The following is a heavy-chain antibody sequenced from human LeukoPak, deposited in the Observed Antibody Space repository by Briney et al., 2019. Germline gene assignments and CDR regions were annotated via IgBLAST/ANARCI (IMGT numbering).Heavy chain of an antibody. Sequence: GGSLRLSCAASGFAFSRLAMSWVRQAPGKGLEWVATISASGAYYADPVKGRFTISRDNSKNTLYLQMNSLRAGDTAVYYCARENENWGQGTLVTVSS. CDR1: GFAFSRLA. J-gene: IGHJ4*02. V-gene: IGHV3-23*01. CDR3: ARENEN. CDR2: ISASGA.